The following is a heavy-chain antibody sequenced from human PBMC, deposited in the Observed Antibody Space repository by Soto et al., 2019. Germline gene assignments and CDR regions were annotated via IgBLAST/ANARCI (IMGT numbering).Heavy chain of an antibody. V-gene: IGHV1-69*06. Sequence: QVQLVQSGXEVKKPGSSVKVSCKASGGTFXNYVXNWVRQAPXXXXXWMGRIIPISGAANYAQKFQGRVTITADKSTSTSYMELSSLRSEDTAVYYCARDMTRTVVPYFDFWGQGTLVTVSS. CDR1: GGTFXNYV. CDR2: IIPISGAA. D-gene: IGHD1-7*01. CDR3: ARDMTRTVVPYFDF. J-gene: IGHJ4*02.